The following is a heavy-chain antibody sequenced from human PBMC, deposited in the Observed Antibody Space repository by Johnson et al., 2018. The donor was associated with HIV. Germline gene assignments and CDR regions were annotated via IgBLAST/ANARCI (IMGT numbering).Heavy chain of an antibody. Sequence: VQLVESGGGLVQPGRSLRLSCAASGFIFSSYWMHWVRQGPGKGLVWVSSINGDGSSTRYADSVKGRFTISRDNAKNTLYLQMNSLKAEDTAVYYCARESSAGEYSYGIIWGQGTMVTVSS. D-gene: IGHD5-18*01. J-gene: IGHJ3*02. CDR1: GFIFSSYW. CDR3: ARESSAGEYSYGII. CDR2: INGDGSST. V-gene: IGHV3-74*01.